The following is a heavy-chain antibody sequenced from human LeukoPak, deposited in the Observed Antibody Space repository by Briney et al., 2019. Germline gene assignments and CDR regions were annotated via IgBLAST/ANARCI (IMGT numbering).Heavy chain of an antibody. V-gene: IGHV3-48*01. CDR3: AKDPLPGSSWSNPDY. CDR1: GFTFSSYS. J-gene: IGHJ4*02. Sequence: QTGGSLRLSCVASGFTFSSYSINWVRQAPGKGLEWIAYISRSSDTIFYADSVKGRFTVSRDNAKNSLYLQMNSLRAEDTAVYYCAKDPLPGSSWSNPDYWGQGTLVTVSS. D-gene: IGHD6-13*01. CDR2: ISRSSDTI.